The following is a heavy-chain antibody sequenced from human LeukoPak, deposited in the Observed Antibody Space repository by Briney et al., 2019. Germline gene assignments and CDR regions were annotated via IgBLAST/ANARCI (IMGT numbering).Heavy chain of an antibody. Sequence: GGSLRLSCAASGFTFSSYGMHWVRQAPGKGLEWVAVISYDGSNKYYADSVKGRFTISRDNSKSTLYLQMNSLRAEDTAVYYCAKDLVSGWYGGGFDYWGQGTLVTASS. D-gene: IGHD6-19*01. V-gene: IGHV3-30*18. CDR2: ISYDGSNK. CDR3: AKDLVSGWYGGGFDY. CDR1: GFTFSSYG. J-gene: IGHJ4*02.